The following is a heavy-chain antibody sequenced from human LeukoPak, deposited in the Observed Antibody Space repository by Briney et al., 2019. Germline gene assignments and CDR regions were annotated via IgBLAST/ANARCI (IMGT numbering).Heavy chain of an antibody. D-gene: IGHD3-10*01. V-gene: IGHV3-15*01. CDR2: IKSKTDGGTT. CDR3: TTDVRQFELLWFGELLYHPPNDFDY. Sequence: PGGSLRLSCAASGFTFDDYAMHWVRQAPGKGLEWVGRIKSKTDGGTTDCAAPVKGRFTISRDDSKNTLYLQMNSLKTENTAVYYCTTDVRQFELLWFGELLYHPPNDFDYWGQGTLVTVSS. J-gene: IGHJ4*02. CDR1: GFTFDDYA.